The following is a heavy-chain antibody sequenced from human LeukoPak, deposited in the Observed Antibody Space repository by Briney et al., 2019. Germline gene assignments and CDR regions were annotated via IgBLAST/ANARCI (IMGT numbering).Heavy chain of an antibody. Sequence: SETLSLTCAVYGGSFSGYYWSWIRQPPGKGLEWIGEINHSGSTNYNPSLESRVTISVDTSKNQFSLKLSSVTAADTAVYYCARGSCSGGSCYFRGRHYYYYYYMDVWGKGTTVTVSS. CDR3: ARGSCSGGSCYFRGRHYYYYYYMDV. V-gene: IGHV4-34*01. J-gene: IGHJ6*03. CDR1: GGSFSGYY. D-gene: IGHD2-15*01. CDR2: INHSGST.